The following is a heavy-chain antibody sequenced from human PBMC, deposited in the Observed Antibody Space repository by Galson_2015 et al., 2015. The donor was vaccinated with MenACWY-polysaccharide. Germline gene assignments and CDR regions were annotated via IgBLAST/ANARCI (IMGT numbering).Heavy chain of an antibody. CDR2: ISYDGSNK. CDR3: AKNLGTTAATNTDY. D-gene: IGHD4-11*01. J-gene: IGHJ4*02. V-gene: IGHV3-30*18. Sequence: SLRLSCAASGFTFNNYGMHWVRQAPGKGLEWVAVISYDGSNKYYADSVKGRFTISRDNSKNTLYLEMNSLRVEDTAVYYCAKNLGTTAATNTDYWGQGTLVTVSS. CDR1: GFTFNNYG.